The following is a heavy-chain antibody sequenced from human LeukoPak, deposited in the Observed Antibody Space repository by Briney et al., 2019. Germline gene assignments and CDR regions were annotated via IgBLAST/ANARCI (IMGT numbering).Heavy chain of an antibody. V-gene: IGHV1-69*01. D-gene: IGHD3-22*01. J-gene: IGHJ4*02. Sequence: SVKVSCKASGGTFSSYAISWVRQAPGQGLEWMGGIIPIFGTANYAQKFQGRVTITADESTSTAYMELSSLRSEDTAVYYYARWGSSGYPSYFDYWGQGTLVTVSS. CDR3: ARWGSSGYPSYFDY. CDR2: IIPIFGTA. CDR1: GGTFSSYA.